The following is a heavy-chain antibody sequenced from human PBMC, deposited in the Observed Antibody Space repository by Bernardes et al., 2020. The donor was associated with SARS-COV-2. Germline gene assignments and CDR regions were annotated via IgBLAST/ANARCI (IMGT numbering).Heavy chain of an antibody. CDR3: ARKTYSTSHRDYYQFGMDV. V-gene: IGHV3-30*02. Sequence: GGSLRLSCAASGFTFSSYGMHWVRQAPGKGLEWVAFIRYDASNEYYVDSVKGRFTISRDNSKNTLSLQMNSLRGEDTAVYYCARKTYSTSHRDYYQFGMDVWGQGTTVTVSS. CDR1: GFTFSSYG. D-gene: IGHD2-2*01. CDR2: IRYDASNE. J-gene: IGHJ6*02.